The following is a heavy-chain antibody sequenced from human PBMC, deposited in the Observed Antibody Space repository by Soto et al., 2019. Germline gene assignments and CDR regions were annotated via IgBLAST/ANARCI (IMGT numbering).Heavy chain of an antibody. J-gene: IGHJ6*02. D-gene: IGHD1-1*01. CDR2: IYHGGGT. CDR3: VPQPISYTLAV. V-gene: IGHV4-4*02. CDR1: GVSIRSHHW. Sequence: QVQLQESGPGLVKPSGTLSLTCAVSGVSIRSHHWWSWVRQTPGKGLEWIAEIYHGGGTNYNPSLTSRVTLSPAESKTQFSLKVTSVSAADTAIYYGVPQPISYTLAVWGQGTTVTVSS.